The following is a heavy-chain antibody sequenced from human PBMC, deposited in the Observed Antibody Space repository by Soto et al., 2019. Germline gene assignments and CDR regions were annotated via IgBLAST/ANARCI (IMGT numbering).Heavy chain of an antibody. CDR1: GFTFSSYG. D-gene: IGHD7-27*01. Sequence: QVQLVESGGGVVQPGRSLRLSCAASGFTFSSYGMHWVRQAPGKGLEWVAVISYDGSNKYYADSVMGRFTISRDNSRNTLYLQINSLRAEDTAVYYWAKVDAELGAIPFDYWSQGTLVTVSS. J-gene: IGHJ4*02. V-gene: IGHV3-30*18. CDR2: ISYDGSNK. CDR3: AKVDAELGAIPFDY.